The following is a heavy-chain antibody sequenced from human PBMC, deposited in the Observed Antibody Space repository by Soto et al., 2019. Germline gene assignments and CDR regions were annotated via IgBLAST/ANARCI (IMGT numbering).Heavy chain of an antibody. CDR1: GYTFTSYD. V-gene: IGHV1-8*01. CDR3: ARELVKVAADFDY. Sequence: ASVKVSCKASGYTFTSYDINWVRQATGQGLEWMGWMNPNSGNTGYAQKFQGRVTMTRNTSISTAYMELSSLRSEDTAVYYCARELVKVAADFDYWGQGTLVTVSS. D-gene: IGHD2-15*01. J-gene: IGHJ4*02. CDR2: MNPNSGNT.